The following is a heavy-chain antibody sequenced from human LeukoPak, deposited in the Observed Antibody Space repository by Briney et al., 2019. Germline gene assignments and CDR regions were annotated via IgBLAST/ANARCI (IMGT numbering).Heavy chain of an antibody. J-gene: IGHJ4*02. D-gene: IGHD6-19*01. CDR2: IYHSGNT. Sequence: SETLSLTCTVSGGSISSYYWSWTRQPPGKGLEWIGYIYHSGNTYYNPSLKSRVTISVDTSKNQFSLNLSSATAADTAVYYCARHFGLYSSGSYYFDYWGQGTLVTVSS. CDR3: ARHFGLYSSGSYYFDY. CDR1: GGSISSYY. V-gene: IGHV4-59*08.